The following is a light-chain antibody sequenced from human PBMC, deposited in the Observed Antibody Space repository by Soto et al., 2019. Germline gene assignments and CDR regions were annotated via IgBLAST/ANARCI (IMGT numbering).Light chain of an antibody. CDR2: GTS. V-gene: IGLV7-46*01. CDR3: LLSYSAARRGV. CDR1: TGAVTSGHY. Sequence: QSVVTQEPSLTVSPGGTVTLTCGSSTGAVTSGHYPYWFQQKPGQAPRTLIYGTSNKHSCTPARFSGSLLGGKAALTLSGAQPEDEAEYYCLLSYSAARRGVFGTGTKVTVL. J-gene: IGLJ1*01.